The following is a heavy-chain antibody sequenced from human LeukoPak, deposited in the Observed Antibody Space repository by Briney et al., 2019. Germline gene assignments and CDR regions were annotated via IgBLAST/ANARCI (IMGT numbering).Heavy chain of an antibody. CDR2: IRYDGSNK. CDR1: GFTFSSYG. J-gene: IGHJ4*02. V-gene: IGHV3-30*02. Sequence: GGSLRLSCAASGFTFSSYGMHWVRQAPGKGLEWVAFIRYDGSNKYYADSVKGRFTISRDNSKNTLYLQMNNLRAEDTAVYYCAKDLRYMVRGVIDYWGQGTLVTVSS. CDR3: AKDLRYMVRGVIDY. D-gene: IGHD3-10*01.